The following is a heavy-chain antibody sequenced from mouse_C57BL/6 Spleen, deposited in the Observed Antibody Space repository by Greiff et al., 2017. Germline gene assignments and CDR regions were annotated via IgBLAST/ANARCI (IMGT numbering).Heavy chain of an antibody. V-gene: IGHV1-81*01. CDR1: GYTFTSYG. CDR2: IYPRSGNT. D-gene: IGHD1-1*01. CDR3: AREATTELEGRFVY. J-gene: IGHJ3*01. Sequence: QVQLQQSGAELARPGASVKLSCKASGYTFTSYGISWVKQRTGQGLEWIGEIYPRSGNTYYNEKFKGKATLTADKSSSTAYMELRSLTSEDSAVYFCAREATTELEGRFVYWGQGTLVTVSA.